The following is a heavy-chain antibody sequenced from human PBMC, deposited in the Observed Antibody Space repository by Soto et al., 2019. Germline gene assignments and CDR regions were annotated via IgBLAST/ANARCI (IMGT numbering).Heavy chain of an antibody. J-gene: IGHJ6*02. CDR2: INHNGST. CDR1: GGSFSGYY. V-gene: IGHV4-34*01. CDR3: ARGQVVVVPAADYYGMDV. Sequence: PSETLSLTCAVYGGSFSGYYWSWIRQPPGKGLEWIGEINHNGSTNYNPSLKSRVTISVDTSKNQFSLKLSSVTAADTAVYYCARGQVVVVPAADYYGMDVWGQGTTVTVSS. D-gene: IGHD2-2*01.